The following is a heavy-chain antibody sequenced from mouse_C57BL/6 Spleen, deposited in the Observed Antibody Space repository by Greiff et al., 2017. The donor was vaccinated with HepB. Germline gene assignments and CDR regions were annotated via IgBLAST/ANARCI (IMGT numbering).Heavy chain of an antibody. D-gene: IGHD1-1*01. V-gene: IGHV1-15*01. CDR1: GYTFTDYE. CDR2: IDPETGGT. J-gene: IGHJ4*01. CDR3: TRFITTVVQGAMDY. Sequence: VKLQQSGAELVRPGASVTLSCKASGYTFTDYEMHWVKQTPVHGLEWIGAIDPETGGTAYNQKFKGKAILTADKSSSTAYMELRSLTSEDSAVYYCTRFITTVVQGAMDYWGQGTSVTVSS.